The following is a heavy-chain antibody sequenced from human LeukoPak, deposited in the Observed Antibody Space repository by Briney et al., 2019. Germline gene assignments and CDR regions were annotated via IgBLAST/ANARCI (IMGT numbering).Heavy chain of an antibody. Sequence: SETLSLTCAVSGGSISIGSYYRSWIRHPPGKGLEWIGEINQSGRTNYNPPRKSRVPISVDTSKIQFSLKLSSVTAADTAVYYCARRVLLRFGLGSWGQGTLVTVSS. CDR3: ARRVLLRFGLGS. D-gene: IGHD3-10*01. CDR1: GGSISIGSYY. CDR2: INQSGRT. V-gene: IGHV4-34*01. J-gene: IGHJ4*02.